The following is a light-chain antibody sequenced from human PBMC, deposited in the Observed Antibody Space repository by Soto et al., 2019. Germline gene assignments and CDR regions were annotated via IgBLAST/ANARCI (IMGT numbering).Light chain of an antibody. CDR3: QQYYNWPPIP. J-gene: IGKJ5*01. CDR2: GAS. V-gene: IGKV3-15*01. CDR1: QSVASN. Sequence: EIVMTQSPATLSVSPGERATLSCRASQSVASNLAWYQQKPGQAPRHLLFGASTRATAIPARFSGSGSGTEFTLTISSLQSEDFAVYYCQQYYNWPPIPFGQGTRLEIK.